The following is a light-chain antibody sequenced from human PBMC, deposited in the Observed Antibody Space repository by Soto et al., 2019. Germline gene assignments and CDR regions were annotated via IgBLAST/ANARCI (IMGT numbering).Light chain of an antibody. V-gene: IGKV3-11*01. CDR2: DAS. CDR1: QSVSSY. Sequence: EIVLTQSPATLSLSPGERATLSCRASQSVSSYLAWYQQKPGQAPRLLIYDASNRATGIPARFSGSGSGTDFPLTFGTLEPEGFAVYYCQQRSNWPPLTFGGGTKVDIK. CDR3: QQRSNWPPLT. J-gene: IGKJ4*01.